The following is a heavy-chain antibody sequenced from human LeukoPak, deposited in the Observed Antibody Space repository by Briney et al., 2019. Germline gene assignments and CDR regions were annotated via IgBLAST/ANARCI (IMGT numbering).Heavy chain of an antibody. D-gene: IGHD3-10*01. CDR3: AKETYYYGSGSYYPGGFDP. V-gene: IGHV3-23*01. CDR1: GFTFSSYG. J-gene: IGHJ5*02. CDR2: ISGSGGST. Sequence: SGGSLRLSCAASGFTFSSYGMSWVRQAPGKGLEWVAAISGSGGSTYYADSVKGRFTISRDNSKNTLYLQMNSLRAEDTAVYYCAKETYYYGSGSYYPGGFDPWGQGTLVTVSS.